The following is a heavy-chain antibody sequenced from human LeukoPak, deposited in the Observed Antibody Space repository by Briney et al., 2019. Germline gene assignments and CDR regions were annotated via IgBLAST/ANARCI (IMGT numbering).Heavy chain of an antibody. V-gene: IGHV3-11*04. CDR1: GFTFSDYY. CDR3: ARGNVNREGAGHDY. D-gene: IGHD1-26*01. J-gene: IGHJ4*02. Sequence: GGSLRLSCAASGFTFSDYYMSWIRQAPGKGLEWVSYISSSGSTIYYADSVRGRSTISRDNAKNTLYLQMNGLRVEDTAVYYCARGNVNREGAGHDYWGQGTLVTVSS. CDR2: ISSSGSTI.